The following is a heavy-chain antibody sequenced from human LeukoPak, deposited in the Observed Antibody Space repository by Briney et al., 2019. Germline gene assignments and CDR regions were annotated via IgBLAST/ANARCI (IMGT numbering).Heavy chain of an antibody. Sequence: PGGSLRLSCAASGFTFISYAMSWVRQAPGKGLEWVSGLGRSGENKIYADSVKGRFIISRDNSQNTMFLQMNSLRAEDTAVYYCAKEFSGGWSFDYWGQGTLVTVS. V-gene: IGHV3-23*01. CDR1: GFTFISYA. D-gene: IGHD6-19*01. CDR3: AKEFSGGWSFDY. J-gene: IGHJ4*02. CDR2: LGRSGENK.